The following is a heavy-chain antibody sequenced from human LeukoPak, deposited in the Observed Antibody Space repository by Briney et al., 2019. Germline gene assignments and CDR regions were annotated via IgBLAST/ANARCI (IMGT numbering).Heavy chain of an antibody. Sequence: GGPLRLSCSASGFTFSSYAMHWVRQAPGKGLEYVSAISSNGGSTYYADSVKGRFTISRDNAKNSLHLQMNSLRAEDTAVHYCVREAGWSHDSWGQGTLVTVSS. CDR2: ISSNGGST. CDR3: VREAGWSHDS. V-gene: IGHV3-64*04. CDR1: GFTFSSYA. J-gene: IGHJ5*01. D-gene: IGHD3-3*01.